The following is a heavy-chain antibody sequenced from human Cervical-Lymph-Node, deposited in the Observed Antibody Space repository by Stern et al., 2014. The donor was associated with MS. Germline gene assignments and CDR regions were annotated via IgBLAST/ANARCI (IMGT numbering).Heavy chain of an antibody. Sequence: EVQLLESGGGLVQPGGSLRLSCAASGFTFSSYAMSWVRPAPGKGLEWVSAISGSGGSTYYADSVKGRFTISRDNSKNTLYLQMNSLRAEDTAVYYCAKGRSGSYATALDYWGQGTLVTVSS. D-gene: IGHD1-26*01. CDR1: GFTFSSYA. V-gene: IGHV3-23*01. CDR2: ISGSGGST. J-gene: IGHJ4*02. CDR3: AKGRSGSYATALDY.